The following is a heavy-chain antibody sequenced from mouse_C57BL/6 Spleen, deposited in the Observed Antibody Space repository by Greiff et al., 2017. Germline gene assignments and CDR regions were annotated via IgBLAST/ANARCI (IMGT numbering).Heavy chain of an antibody. V-gene: IGHV1-39*01. CDR1: GYSFTDYN. D-gene: IGHD1-1*01. J-gene: IGHJ3*01. CDR2: INPNYGTT. CDR3: ASDQDSGITTVVEPFAY. Sequence: EVQLQQSGPELVKPGASVKISCKASGYSFTDYNMNWVKQSNGKSLEWIGVINPNYGTTSYNQKFKGKATLTVDQSSSTAYMQLNSLTSEDSAVYYCASDQDSGITTVVEPFAYWGQGTLVTVSA.